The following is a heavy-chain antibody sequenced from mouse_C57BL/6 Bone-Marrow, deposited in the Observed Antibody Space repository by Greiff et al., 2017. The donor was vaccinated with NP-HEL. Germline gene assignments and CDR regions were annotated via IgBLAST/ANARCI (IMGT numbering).Heavy chain of an antibody. CDR1: GFTFSDYY. V-gene: IGHV5-16*01. CDR3: ARERTWGYYFDY. Sequence: EVKLMESEGGLVQPGSSMKLSCTASGFTFSDYYMAWVRQVPEKGLEWVANINYDGSSTYYLDSLKSRFIISRDNAKNILYLQMSSLKSEDTATYYCARERTWGYYFDYWGQGTSLTVSS. J-gene: IGHJ2*02. CDR2: INYDGSST. D-gene: IGHD4-1*01.